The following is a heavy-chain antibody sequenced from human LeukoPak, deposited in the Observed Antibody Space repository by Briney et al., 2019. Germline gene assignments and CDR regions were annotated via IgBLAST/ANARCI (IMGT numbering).Heavy chain of an antibody. CDR3: AAQTPSAVLRYFDWVREEDWFDP. CDR1: GGSISSSSYY. Sequence: SETLSLTCTVSGGSISSSSYYWGWLRQPPGKGLEWIGSIYYSGSTYYNPSLKSRVTISVDTSKNQFSLKLSSVTAADTAVYYCAAQTPSAVLRYFDWVREEDWFDPWGQGTLVTVSS. CDR2: IYYSGST. J-gene: IGHJ5*02. V-gene: IGHV4-39*01. D-gene: IGHD3-9*01.